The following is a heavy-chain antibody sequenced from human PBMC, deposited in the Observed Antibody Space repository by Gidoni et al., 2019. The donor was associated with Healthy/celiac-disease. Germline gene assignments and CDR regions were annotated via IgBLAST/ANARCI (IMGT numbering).Heavy chain of an antibody. CDR2: IIPIFGTA. Sequence: QVQLVQSGAEVKKPGSSVKVSCKASGGTFSSYAISWVRPAPGQGLEWMGGIIPIFGTANYAQKFQGRVTITADESTSTAYMELSSLRSEDTAVYYCASGPTVGIVGATTHGTYDYWGQGTLVTVSS. CDR1: GGTFSSYA. CDR3: ASGPTVGIVGATTHGTYDY. V-gene: IGHV1-69*01. D-gene: IGHD1-26*01. J-gene: IGHJ4*02.